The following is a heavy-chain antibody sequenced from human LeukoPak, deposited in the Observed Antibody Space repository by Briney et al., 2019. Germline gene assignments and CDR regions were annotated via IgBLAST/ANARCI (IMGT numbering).Heavy chain of an antibody. V-gene: IGHV4-39*01. J-gene: IGHJ4*02. CDR3: ASPSAKCYFCFDY. CDR1: GGSLNTTTYY. CDR2: IHSSGNT. Sequence: SETLSLTCTVSGGSLNTTTYYWGWIRQPPGKGLEWIGTIHSSGNTYYNPSLRSRVAISVDTSKNQFSLKVTSVTASDTAVYYCASPSAKCYFCFDYWGQGTLITVSS. D-gene: IGHD2-21*01.